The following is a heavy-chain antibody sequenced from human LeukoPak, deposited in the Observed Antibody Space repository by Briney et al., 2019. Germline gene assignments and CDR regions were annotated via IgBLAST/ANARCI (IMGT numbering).Heavy chain of an antibody. CDR1: GGSISSGSYY. D-gene: IGHD3-9*01. J-gene: IGHJ4*02. Sequence: SETLSLTCTVSGGSISSGSYYWSWIRQPAGKGLEWIGRIYTSGSTNYNPSLKSRVTISVDTSKNQFSLKLSSVTAADTAVYYCTNYDILTHFDYWGQGTLVTVSS. V-gene: IGHV4-61*02. CDR3: TNYDILTHFDY. CDR2: IYTSGST.